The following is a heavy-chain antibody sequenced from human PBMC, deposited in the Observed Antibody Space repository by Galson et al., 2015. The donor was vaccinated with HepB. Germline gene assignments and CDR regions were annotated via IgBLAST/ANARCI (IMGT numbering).Heavy chain of an antibody. CDR2: TYYRSKWYN. J-gene: IGHJ3*02. Sequence: CAISGDSVSSNSAAWNWIRQSPSRGLEWLGRTYYRSKWYNDYAVSVKSRITINPDTSKNQFSLQLNSVTPEDTAVYYCARDLWDYYDSSGYPRADDRAFDIWGQGTMVTVSS. CDR3: ARDLWDYYDSSGYPRADDRAFDI. CDR1: GDSVSSNSAA. D-gene: IGHD3-22*01. V-gene: IGHV6-1*01.